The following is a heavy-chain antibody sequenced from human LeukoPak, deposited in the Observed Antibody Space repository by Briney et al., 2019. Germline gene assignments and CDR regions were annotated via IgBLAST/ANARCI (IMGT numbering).Heavy chain of an antibody. J-gene: IGHJ4*02. Sequence: GGSLTLSCAASGFTFSSYAMSWVRQAPGKGLEWVSAISGSGENTNYADSVKGRFTMSRDNSRNTLYLQMNSLRDEDTAKYYCAKTVSGSYSYQGGDYWGQGTLVTVSS. CDR1: GFTFSSYA. CDR2: ISGSGENT. V-gene: IGHV3-23*01. D-gene: IGHD3-16*02. CDR3: AKTVSGSYSYQGGDY.